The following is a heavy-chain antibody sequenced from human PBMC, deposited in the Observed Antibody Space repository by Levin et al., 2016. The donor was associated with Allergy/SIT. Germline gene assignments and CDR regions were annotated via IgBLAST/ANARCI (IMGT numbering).Heavy chain of an antibody. CDR3: ALKGGGNSLYDY. CDR1: GFTFSSYW. D-gene: IGHD4-23*01. Sequence: GGSLRLSCAASGFTFSSYWMHWVRQAPGKGLVWVSRINSDGSSTSYADSVKGRFTISRDNAKNTLYLQMNSLRAEDTAVYYCALKGGGNSLYDYWGQGTLVTVSS. V-gene: IGHV3-74*01. CDR2: INSDGSST. J-gene: IGHJ4*02.